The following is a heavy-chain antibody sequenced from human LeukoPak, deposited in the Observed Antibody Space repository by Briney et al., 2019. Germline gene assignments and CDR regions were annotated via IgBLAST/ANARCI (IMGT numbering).Heavy chain of an antibody. V-gene: IGHV4-59*01. Sequence: SETLSLTCTVSGGSISSYYWSWIRQPPGKGLEWIGYIYYSGSTNYNPSLKSRVTISVDTSKNQFSLKLSSVTAADTAVYYCARGASANIFDYWGQGTLVTVSS. CDR3: ARGASANIFDY. J-gene: IGHJ4*02. CDR2: IYYSGST. CDR1: GGSISSYY. D-gene: IGHD6-13*01.